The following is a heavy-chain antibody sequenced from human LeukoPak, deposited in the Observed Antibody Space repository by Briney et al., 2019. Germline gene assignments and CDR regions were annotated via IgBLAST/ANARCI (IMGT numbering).Heavy chain of an antibody. V-gene: IGHV4-61*02. J-gene: IGHJ6*03. Sequence: PSETLSLTCTVSGGSISSGSYYWSWIRQPAGKGLEWIGRIYTSGSTNYNPSLKSRVTISVDTSKNQFSLKLSSVTAADTAVYYCAGAGSIAVAGTPLYYYYYYMDVWGKGTTVTISS. CDR1: GGSISSGSYY. CDR2: IYTSGST. D-gene: IGHD6-19*01. CDR3: AGAGSIAVAGTPLYYYYYYMDV.